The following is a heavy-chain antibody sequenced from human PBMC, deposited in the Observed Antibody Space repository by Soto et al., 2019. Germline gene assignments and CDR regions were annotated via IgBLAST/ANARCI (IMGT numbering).Heavy chain of an antibody. Sequence: PGASLRLSCVGSGFTFSNYWMHWVRQAPGKGLEWVSTINSSGERTFYADSVKGRFTISRDNSNNALYLHVTSLRAEDAAVYYCTKDSYAVIDGMDVWGQGTTVTVSS. D-gene: IGHD2-2*01. J-gene: IGHJ6*02. CDR3: TKDSYAVIDGMDV. CDR1: GFTFSNYW. V-gene: IGHV3-23*01. CDR2: INSSGERT.